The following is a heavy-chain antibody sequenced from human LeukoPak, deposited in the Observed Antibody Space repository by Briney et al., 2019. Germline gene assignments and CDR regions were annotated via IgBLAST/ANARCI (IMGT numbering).Heavy chain of an antibody. Sequence: GGSLRLSCAASGFTFSSYAMSWVRQAPGKGLEWVSGISESGGSTYYADSVKGRSTISRDKSKNTLYLQMNSLRADDTAVYYCARITVTTHYYYGMDVWGQGTTVTVSS. V-gene: IGHV3-23*01. CDR2: ISESGGST. CDR1: GFTFSSYA. J-gene: IGHJ6*02. CDR3: ARITVTTHYYYGMDV. D-gene: IGHD4-17*01.